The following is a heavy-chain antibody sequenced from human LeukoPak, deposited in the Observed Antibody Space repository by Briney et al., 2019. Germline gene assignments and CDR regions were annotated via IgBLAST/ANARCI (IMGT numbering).Heavy chain of an antibody. D-gene: IGHD2-2*01. V-gene: IGHV3-21*01. J-gene: IGHJ6*03. CDR3: ARGIGSTYFRQSPHNYYMDV. CDR2: ISSSSSYI. CDR1: GFTFSSYS. Sequence: PGGSLRLSCAASGFTFSSYSMNWVRQAPGKGLEWVSSISSSSSYIYYADSVKGRFTISRDNAKDSLYLQINSLRAEDTALYYCARGIGSTYFRQSPHNYYMDVWGKGTTVTVSS.